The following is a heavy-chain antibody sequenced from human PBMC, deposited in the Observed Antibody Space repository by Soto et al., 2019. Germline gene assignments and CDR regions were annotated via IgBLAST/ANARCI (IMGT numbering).Heavy chain of an antibody. D-gene: IGHD4-4*01. J-gene: IGHJ4*02. CDR2: INSDGSRT. CDR3: ARETYRGFYFDY. CDR1: GFTFTDYW. Sequence: GGSLRLSCAASGFTFTDYWTHWVRQAPGKGLVWVSRINSDGSRTSYADSVTGRFTISRDNAKNALYLQMNSLRVEDTALYYCARETYRGFYFDYWGQGTLVTVSS. V-gene: IGHV3-74*01.